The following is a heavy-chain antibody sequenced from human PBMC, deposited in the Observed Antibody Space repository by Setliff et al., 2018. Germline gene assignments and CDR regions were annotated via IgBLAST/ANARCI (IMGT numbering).Heavy chain of an antibody. CDR3: ARDTYIGDFWSGYYIQGRFDP. CDR1: GYTLTELS. V-gene: IGHV1-3*01. D-gene: IGHD3-3*01. J-gene: IGHJ5*02. Sequence: ASVKVSCKVSGYTLTELSRHWVRQAPGQRLEWMGWINAGNANTKYSQKFQGRVTITRDTSASTAYMELSSLRSEDTAVYYCARDTYIGDFWSGYYIQGRFDPWGQGTLVTVSS. CDR2: INAGNANT.